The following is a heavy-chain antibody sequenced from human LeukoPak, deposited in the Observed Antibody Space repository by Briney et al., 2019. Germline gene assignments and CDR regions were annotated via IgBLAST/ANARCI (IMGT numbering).Heavy chain of an antibody. J-gene: IGHJ6*03. CDR1: GFTFSSYA. CDR3: ARQLYVSGSYYAPMDV. Sequence: LRLSCAASGFTFSSYAMSWVRQAPGKGLEWIASVHYSGSTYYNPSLKSRLTISVDTSKNQFSLELSPVTAADTALYFCARQLYVSGSYYAPMDVWGKGTTVTISS. V-gene: IGHV4-30-2*03. D-gene: IGHD3-10*01. CDR2: VHYSGST.